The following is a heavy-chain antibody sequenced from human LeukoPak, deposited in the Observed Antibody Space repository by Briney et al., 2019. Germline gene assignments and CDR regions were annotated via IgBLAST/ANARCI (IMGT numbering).Heavy chain of an antibody. D-gene: IGHD3-10*01. CDR1: GGTFSSCG. CDR2: IIPIFGTA. CDR3: ATWPMVRGVISYFDY. V-gene: IGHV1-69*01. J-gene: IGHJ4*02. Sequence: GSSVKVSCKASGGTFSSCGLSWVRQAPGQGLEWMGGIIPIFGTASYAQKFQGRVTITADESTSTAYMELSSLRSEDTAVYYCATWPMVRGVISYFDYWGQGTLVTVSS.